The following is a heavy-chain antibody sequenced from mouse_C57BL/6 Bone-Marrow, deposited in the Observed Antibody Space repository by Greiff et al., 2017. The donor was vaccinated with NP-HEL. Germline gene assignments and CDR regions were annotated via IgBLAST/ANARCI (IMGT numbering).Heavy chain of an antibody. CDR1: GFSLTSYG. V-gene: IGHV2-6*03. J-gene: IGHJ2*01. CDR2: IWSDGST. Sequence: VKLVESGPGLVAPSQSLSITCTVSGFSLTSYGVHWVRQPPGKGLEWLVVIWSDGSTTYNSALKSRLSISKDNSKSQVFLKMNSLQTDDTAMYYCAIDSSGYRGYFDYWGQGTTLTVSS. CDR3: AIDSSGYRGYFDY. D-gene: IGHD3-2*02.